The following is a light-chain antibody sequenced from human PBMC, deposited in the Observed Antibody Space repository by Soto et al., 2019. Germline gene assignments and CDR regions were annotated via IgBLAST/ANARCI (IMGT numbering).Light chain of an antibody. Sequence: DIQLTQSPSFLSASVGDRVTITCRASQGISSYLAWYQQRAGKAPKFLMYAAPTLQSGVPSRFSGSGSGTEFALTISSLQPEDFATYYCQQLKNYPLTFGGETKVEI. CDR2: AAP. CDR1: QGISSY. J-gene: IGKJ4*01. V-gene: IGKV1-9*01. CDR3: QQLKNYPLT.